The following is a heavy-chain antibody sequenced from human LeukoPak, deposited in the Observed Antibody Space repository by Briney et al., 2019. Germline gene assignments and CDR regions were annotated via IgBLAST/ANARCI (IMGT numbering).Heavy chain of an antibody. D-gene: IGHD5-24*01. Sequence: ASVKVSCKASGYTFTVYYMHWVRQAPGQGLEWMGWINPNSGGTNYAQKFQGRVTMTRDTSISTAYMELSRLRSDDTAVYYCARVEMATVYDAFDIWGQGTMVTVSS. V-gene: IGHV1-2*02. CDR1: GYTFTVYY. J-gene: IGHJ3*02. CDR2: INPNSGGT. CDR3: ARVEMATVYDAFDI.